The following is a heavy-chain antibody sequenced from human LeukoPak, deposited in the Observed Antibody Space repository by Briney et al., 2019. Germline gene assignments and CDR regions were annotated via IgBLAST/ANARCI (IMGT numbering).Heavy chain of an antibody. Sequence: GESLKISCKGSGYSFTSYWIGWVRQMPGKGLEWMGIIYPGDSDTRYSPSFQGQVTISADKSISTAYLQWSSLKASDTAMYYCARHLRGDGAEFGSEDPPFDYWGQGTLVTVSS. D-gene: IGHD2-15*01. CDR3: ARHLRGDGAEFGSEDPPFDY. CDR2: IYPGDSDT. CDR1: GYSFTSYW. J-gene: IGHJ4*02. V-gene: IGHV5-51*01.